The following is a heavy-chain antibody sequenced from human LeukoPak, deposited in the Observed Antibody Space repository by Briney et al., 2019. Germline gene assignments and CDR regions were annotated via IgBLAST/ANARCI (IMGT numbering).Heavy chain of an antibody. J-gene: IGHJ4*02. CDR3: ARDNLVTEWLSAPGGFDY. CDR1: GGSFSGYY. Sequence: PSETLSLTCAVYGGSFSGYYWSWIRQPPGKGLEWIGEINQSGTTNYNPSLKSRVTISVDTSKNQFSLKLSSVTAADTAVYYCARDNLVTEWLSAPGGFDYWGQGTLVTVSS. CDR2: INQSGTT. D-gene: IGHD3-3*01. V-gene: IGHV4-34*01.